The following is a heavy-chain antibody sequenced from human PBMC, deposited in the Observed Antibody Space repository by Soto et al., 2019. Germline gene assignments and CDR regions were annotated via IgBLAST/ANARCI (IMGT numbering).Heavy chain of an antibody. V-gene: IGHV5-51*01. D-gene: IGHD3-3*01. Sequence: GESLKISCKGSGYSFTSYWIGWVRQMPGKGLEWMGIIYPGDSDTRYSPSFQGQVPISADKSISTAYLQWSSLKASDTAMYYCARLGDFWSSAYYYGMDVWGQGTTVTVSS. J-gene: IGHJ6*02. CDR2: IYPGDSDT. CDR3: ARLGDFWSSAYYYGMDV. CDR1: GYSFTSYW.